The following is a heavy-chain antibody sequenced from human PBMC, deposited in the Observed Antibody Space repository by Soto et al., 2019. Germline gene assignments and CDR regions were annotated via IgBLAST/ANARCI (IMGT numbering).Heavy chain of an antibody. Sequence: ASVKVSCKASGYTFTSYDINWVRQATGQGLEWMGWMNPNNGNTGYAQKFQGRVTMTRDTSISTAYMELSSLRSDDTAVYYCATGGKDGYNWLGAFDIWGQGTMVTVSS. D-gene: IGHD5-12*01. CDR3: ATGGKDGYNWLGAFDI. CDR2: MNPNNGNT. J-gene: IGHJ3*02. V-gene: IGHV1-8*01. CDR1: GYTFTSYD.